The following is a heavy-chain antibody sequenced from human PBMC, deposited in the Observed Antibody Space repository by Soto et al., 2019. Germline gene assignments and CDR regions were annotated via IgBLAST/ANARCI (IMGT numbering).Heavy chain of an antibody. CDR2: MNPNSGNT. J-gene: IGHJ6*02. Sequence: QVQLLQSGAEVKKPGASVKVSCKASGYTFTSYDINWVRQATGQGLEWMGWMNPNSGNTGYAQKFKGRVNRSRNNSIDTAYMELSSLRSEDTAVYYCGREGGTTSYYYGMDVWGQGTTVTVSS. D-gene: IGHD1-1*01. V-gene: IGHV1-8*01. CDR3: GREGGTTSYYYGMDV. CDR1: GYTFTSYD.